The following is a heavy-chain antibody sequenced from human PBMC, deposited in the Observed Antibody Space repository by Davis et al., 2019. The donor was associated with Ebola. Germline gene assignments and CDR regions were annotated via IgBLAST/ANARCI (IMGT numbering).Heavy chain of an antibody. CDR3: ARGPVQYSYGMDV. V-gene: IGHV1-69*13. CDR1: GGTFSSYA. J-gene: IGHJ6*02. CDR2: IIPIFGTA. D-gene: IGHD4-11*01. Sequence: AASVKVSCKASGGTFSSYAISWVRQAPGQGLEWMGGIIPIFGTANYAQKFQGIVTITADESTSTAYMELSSLRSEDTAVYYCARGPVQYSYGMDVWGQGTTVTVSS.